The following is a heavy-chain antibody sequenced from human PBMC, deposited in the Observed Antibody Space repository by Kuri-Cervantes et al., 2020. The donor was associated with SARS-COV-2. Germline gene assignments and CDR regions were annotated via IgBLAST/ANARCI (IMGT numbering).Heavy chain of an antibody. CDR2: IIPIFGTA. CDR3: ARGYSSGLRPYDAFDI. D-gene: IGHD6-19*01. Sequence: SVKVSCKASGGTFSSYAISWVRQAPGQGLEWMGGIIPIFGTANYARKFQGRVTITADESTSTAYMELSSLRSEDTAVYYCARGYSSGLRPYDAFDIWGQGTMVTVSS. CDR1: GGTFSSYA. V-gene: IGHV1-69*13. J-gene: IGHJ3*02.